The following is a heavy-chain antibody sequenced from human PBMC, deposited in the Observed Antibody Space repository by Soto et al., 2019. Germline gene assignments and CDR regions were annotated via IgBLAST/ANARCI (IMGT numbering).Heavy chain of an antibody. V-gene: IGHV3-30-3*01. D-gene: IGHD3-3*01. CDR3: ARDRVHSDPDYDFWSGYPDY. J-gene: IGHJ4*02. Sequence: PGGSLRLSCAASGFTFSSYAMHWVRQAPGKGLEWVAVISYDGSNKYHADSVKGRFTISRDNSKNTLYLQMNSLRAEDTAVYYCARDRVHSDPDYDFWSGYPDYWGQGTLVTVSS. CDR2: ISYDGSNK. CDR1: GFTFSSYA.